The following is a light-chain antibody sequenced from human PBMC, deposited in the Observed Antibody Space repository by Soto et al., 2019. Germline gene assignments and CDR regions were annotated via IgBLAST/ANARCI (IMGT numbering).Light chain of an antibody. CDR2: EVS. Sequence: ALTQPASVSGSPGQSITISCTGTSSDVGGYNYVSWYQQHPGKAPKLMIYEVSNRPSGVSNRFSGSKSGNTASLTISGLQAEDEADYYCSSYTSRSTLDYVFGSGTKVTVL. V-gene: IGLV2-14*01. J-gene: IGLJ1*01. CDR1: SSDVGGYNY. CDR3: SSYTSRSTLDYV.